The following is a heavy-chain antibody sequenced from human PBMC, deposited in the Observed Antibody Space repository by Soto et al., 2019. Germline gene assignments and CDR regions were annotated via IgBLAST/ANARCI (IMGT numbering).Heavy chain of an antibody. D-gene: IGHD2-15*01. V-gene: IGHV1-69*06. J-gene: IGHJ6*02. CDR1: GFPFSSFT. Sequence: SVKVSCKNSGFPFSSFTISWVRQAPRQGLEWMGGIIPIFGTTHYAQQFQGRVTILADKSTSTAYMELNSLRAEDTAVYYCAGVVVAATYYYYGMDVWGQGTTVTVSS. CDR3: AGVVVAATYYYYGMDV. CDR2: IIPIFGTT.